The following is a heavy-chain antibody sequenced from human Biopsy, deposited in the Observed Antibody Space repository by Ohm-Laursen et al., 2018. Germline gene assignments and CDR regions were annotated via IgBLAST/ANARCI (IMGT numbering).Heavy chain of an antibody. CDR1: GRPISSDY. CDR3: ARATNSTGWPYYYFYGMDV. Sequence: SDTLSLTCTVSGRPISSDYWSWIRQPPGKGLEWIGYNYYSGNTKYNPSLKSRVTISVDTSKNQFSLRLNSVTATDTAVYYCARATNSTGWPYYYFYGMDVWGQGTTVTVSS. J-gene: IGHJ6*02. V-gene: IGHV4-59*07. CDR2: NYYSGNT. D-gene: IGHD2/OR15-2a*01.